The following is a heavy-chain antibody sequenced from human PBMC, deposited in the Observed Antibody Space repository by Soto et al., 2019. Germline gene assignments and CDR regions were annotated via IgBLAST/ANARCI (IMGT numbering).Heavy chain of an antibody. J-gene: IGHJ4*02. CDR1: GFTFSSYG. V-gene: IGHV3-30*18. Sequence: QVQLVESGGGVVQPGRSLRLSCAASGFTFSSYGMHWVRQAPGKGLEWVAVISYDGSNKYNADSVKGRFTISRDNSKNTLYLQMNSLRAEDTAVYYCAKDDGLRLGELSLSLDYWGQGTLVTVSS. CDR2: ISYDGSNK. CDR3: AKDDGLRLGELSLSLDY. D-gene: IGHD3-16*02.